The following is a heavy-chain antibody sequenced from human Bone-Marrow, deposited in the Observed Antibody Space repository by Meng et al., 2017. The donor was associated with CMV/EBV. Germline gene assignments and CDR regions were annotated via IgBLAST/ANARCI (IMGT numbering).Heavy chain of an antibody. Sequence: GGSLRLSCAASGFTLNNYAMSWVRQAPGKGLEWVSTFSGGLDTTYHADSVRGRFTISRDNSKNTLSLQMNSLRAEDTAIYYCARVDFGTTVTHALVYGMDVWGQGTTVTVSS. D-gene: IGHD4-11*01. CDR3: ARVDFGTTVTHALVYGMDV. V-gene: IGHV3-23*01. CDR1: GFTLNNYA. CDR2: FSGGLDTT. J-gene: IGHJ6*02.